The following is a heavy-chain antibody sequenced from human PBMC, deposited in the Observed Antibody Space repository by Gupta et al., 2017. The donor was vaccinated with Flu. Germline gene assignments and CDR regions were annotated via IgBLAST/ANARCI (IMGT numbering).Heavy chain of an antibody. CDR1: GFTFSNYD. D-gene: IGHD2-21*01. V-gene: IGHV3-13*01. J-gene: IGHJ4*02. CDR2: IGTVGDT. CDR3: AILTPGEGY. Sequence: EVQLVESGGGLVQPGGSLRLSCAASGFTFSNYDIHWVRHATGRGLEWISGIGTVGDTYYPGSVKGRFTISRENAKNSLYLQMNSLRAGDTAVYYCAILTPGEGYWGRGTLVTVSS.